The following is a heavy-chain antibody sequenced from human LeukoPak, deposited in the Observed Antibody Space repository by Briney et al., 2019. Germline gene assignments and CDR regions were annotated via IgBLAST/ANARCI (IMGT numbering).Heavy chain of an antibody. D-gene: IGHD3-10*01. J-gene: IGHJ4*02. CDR1: GFTFSSYA. Sequence: GGSLRLSCAASGFTFSSYAMSWVRQAPGKGLEWVSAISGSGGGTYYADSVKGRFTISRDNSKNTLYLQMNSLRAEDTAVYYCAKDPSVDYGSGSYSYYFDYWGQGTLVTVSS. V-gene: IGHV3-23*01. CDR2: ISGSGGGT. CDR3: AKDPSVDYGSGSYSYYFDY.